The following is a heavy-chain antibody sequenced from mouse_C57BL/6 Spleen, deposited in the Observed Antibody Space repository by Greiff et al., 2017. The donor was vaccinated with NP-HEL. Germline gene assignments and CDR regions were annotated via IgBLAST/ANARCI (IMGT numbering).Heavy chain of an antibody. CDR3: ARGRDYFDD. CDR1: GYTFTSYT. Sequence: QVQLQQSGAELARPGASVLMSCKASGYTFTSYTMHWVKQRPGQGLDWIGYIHPSSGYTKYNQKFKDKATLTADKSSSTAYMQLSSLTSEDSAVYDCARGRDYFDDWGQGTTLTASS. J-gene: IGHJ2*01. CDR2: IHPSSGYT. V-gene: IGHV1-4*01.